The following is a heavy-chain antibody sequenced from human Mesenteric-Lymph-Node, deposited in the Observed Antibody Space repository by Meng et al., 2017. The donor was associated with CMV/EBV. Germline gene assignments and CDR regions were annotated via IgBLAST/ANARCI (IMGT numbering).Heavy chain of an antibody. D-gene: IGHD6-13*01. Sequence: GESLKISCAASGFTFSSYWMHWVRQAPGKGLVWVSRINSDGTGINYADSVKGRFTISRDNAKNTLYLQMNSLRAEDTAVYYCARPIILAGGTDGWFDPWGQGTLVTSPQ. V-gene: IGHV3-74*01. CDR3: ARPIILAGGTDGWFDP. J-gene: IGHJ5*02. CDR1: GFTFSSYW. CDR2: INSDGTGI.